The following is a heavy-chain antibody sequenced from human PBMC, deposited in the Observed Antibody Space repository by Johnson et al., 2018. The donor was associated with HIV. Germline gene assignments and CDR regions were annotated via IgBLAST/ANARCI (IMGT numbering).Heavy chain of an antibody. J-gene: IGHJ3*02. V-gene: IGHV3-30-3*01. CDR1: GFTFSSYA. Sequence: QVQLVESGGGVVQPGRSLRLSCAASGFTFSSYAMHWVRQAPGKGLEWVAVISYDGSNKYYADSVKGRFTISRDNSKNTLYLQMNSLRAEETAVYYCARDRGRWELLGGRAFDIWGQGTMVTVSS. D-gene: IGHD1-26*01. CDR2: ISYDGSNK. CDR3: ARDRGRWELLGGRAFDI.